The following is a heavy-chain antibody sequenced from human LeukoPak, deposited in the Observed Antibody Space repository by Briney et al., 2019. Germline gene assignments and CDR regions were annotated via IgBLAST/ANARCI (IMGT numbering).Heavy chain of an antibody. CDR1: GDSLSSNSAA. Sequence: SQTLSLTCALSGDSLSSNSAAWNWIRQSPTRGLEWQRRTYYRSKWYNDYAVSVKSRITINPDTSKKQFSLKLSSVTAADTAVYYCARGRVGATTVDYWGQGTLVTVSS. D-gene: IGHD1-26*01. V-gene: IGHV6-1*01. CDR2: TYYRSKWYN. CDR3: ARGRVGATTVDY. J-gene: IGHJ4*02.